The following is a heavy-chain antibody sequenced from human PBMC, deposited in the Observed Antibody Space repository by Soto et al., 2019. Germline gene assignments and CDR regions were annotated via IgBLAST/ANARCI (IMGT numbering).Heavy chain of an antibody. CDR1: GYNFNIYW. V-gene: IGHV5-51*01. Sequence: GESLKISCKGSGYNFNIYWIAWVRQMPGKGLESMGIIYPGDADTRYSPSFQGQVTISADKSITTAYLQWSSLKASDTATYYCARRSKDGYNRLDPWGQGTLVTVSS. D-gene: IGHD5-12*01. CDR3: ARRSKDGYNRLDP. J-gene: IGHJ5*02. CDR2: IYPGDADT.